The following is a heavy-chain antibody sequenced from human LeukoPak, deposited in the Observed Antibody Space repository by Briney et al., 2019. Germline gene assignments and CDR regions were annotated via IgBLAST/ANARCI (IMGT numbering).Heavy chain of an antibody. V-gene: IGHV3-23*01. CDR2: VSASGDRT. Sequence: GGSLRLSCAVSGFTFSNYSMSWVRQAPGKGLEWISAVSASGDRTYYAPSLKGRFNISSHNSKNIVYLRINSLRADDTAVYFCANSRGYGSGDRWGQGALVTVSS. CDR1: GFTFSNYS. D-gene: IGHD3-10*01. CDR3: ANSRGYGSGDR. J-gene: IGHJ4*02.